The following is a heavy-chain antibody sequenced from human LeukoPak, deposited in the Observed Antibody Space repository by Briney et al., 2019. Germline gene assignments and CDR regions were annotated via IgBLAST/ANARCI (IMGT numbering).Heavy chain of an antibody. CDR3: ARDLSDYYGSGSYRPIDAFDI. V-gene: IGHV4-34*01. D-gene: IGHD3-10*01. CDR1: GGSFSGYY. CDR2: INHSGSP. J-gene: IGHJ3*02. Sequence: PSETLSLTCAVYGGSFSGYYWSWIRQPPGKGLEWIGEINHSGSPNYNPSLKSRATISIDTSKNQFSLKLSPVTAADTAVYYCARDLSDYYGSGSYRPIDAFDIWGQGTMVTVSS.